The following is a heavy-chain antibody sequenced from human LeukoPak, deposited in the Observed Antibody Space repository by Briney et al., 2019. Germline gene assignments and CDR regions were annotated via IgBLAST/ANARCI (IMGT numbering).Heavy chain of an antibody. CDR3: ARLGVVAAIDY. Sequence: SETLSLTCTVSGGSISSSSYYWGWIRQPPGKGLEWIGSIYYSGSTYYNPSLKSRVTISVDTSKNQFSLKLSSVTAADTAVYYWARLGVVAAIDYWGQGTLVTVSS. V-gene: IGHV4-39*01. CDR1: GGSISSSSYY. CDR2: IYYSGST. D-gene: IGHD2-15*01. J-gene: IGHJ4*02.